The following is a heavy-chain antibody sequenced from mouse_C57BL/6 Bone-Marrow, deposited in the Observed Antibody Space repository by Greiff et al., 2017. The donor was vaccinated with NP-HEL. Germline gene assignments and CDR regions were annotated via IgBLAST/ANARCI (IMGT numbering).Heavy chain of an antibody. V-gene: IGHV1-69*01. D-gene: IGHD1-1*01. CDR2: IDPSDSYT. Sequence: VQLQQPGAELVMPGASVKLSCKASGYTFTSYWMHWVKQRPGQGLEWIGEIDPSDSYTNYTHKFKGKSTLTVDKASSTAYMQLSSRTSEDSAVYYCARLRENYGSSDAYWGQGTLVTVSA. CDR3: ARLRENYGSSDAY. J-gene: IGHJ3*01. CDR1: GYTFTSYW.